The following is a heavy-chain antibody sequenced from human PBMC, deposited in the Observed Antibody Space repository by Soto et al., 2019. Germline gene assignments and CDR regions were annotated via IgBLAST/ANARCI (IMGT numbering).Heavy chain of an antibody. J-gene: IGHJ6*02. V-gene: IGHV1-69*13. Sequence: ASVKVSCKSSGGTFSSYAISWVRQAPGQGLEWMGGIIPIFGTANYAQKFQGRVTITADESTSTAYMELSSLRSEDTAVYYCARSRDIRKSIAARPYYYYGMDVWGQGTTVTVSS. CDR1: GGTFSSYA. D-gene: IGHD6-6*01. CDR2: IIPIFGTA. CDR3: ARSRDIRKSIAARPYYYYGMDV.